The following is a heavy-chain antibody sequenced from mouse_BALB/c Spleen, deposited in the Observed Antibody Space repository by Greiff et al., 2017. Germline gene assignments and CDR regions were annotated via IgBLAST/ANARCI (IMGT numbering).Heavy chain of an antibody. CDR1: GFTFSSYA. D-gene: IGHD2-1*01. CDR2: ISSGGST. Sequence: DVMLVESGGGLVKPGGSLKLSCAASGFTFSSYAMSWVRQTPEKRLEWVASISSGGSTYYPDSVKGRFTISRDNARNILYLQMSSLRSEDTAMYYCAREGLYGNYDAMDYWGQGTSVTVSS. CDR3: AREGLYGNYDAMDY. V-gene: IGHV5-6-5*01. J-gene: IGHJ4*01.